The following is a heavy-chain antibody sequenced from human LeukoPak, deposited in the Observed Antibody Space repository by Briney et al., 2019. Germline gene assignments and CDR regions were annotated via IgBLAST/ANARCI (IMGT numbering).Heavy chain of an antibody. Sequence: GESLKISCKGSGYSFTRNWIGWVRQMPGKGLEWMGIIYPGDSDTRYSPSFQGQVTISADKSISTAYLQWSSLKASDTAMYYCARALQRGYYYYYMDVWGKGTTVTISS. D-gene: IGHD5-18*01. CDR3: ARALQRGYYYYYMDV. CDR2: IYPGDSDT. CDR1: GYSFTRNW. V-gene: IGHV5-51*01. J-gene: IGHJ6*03.